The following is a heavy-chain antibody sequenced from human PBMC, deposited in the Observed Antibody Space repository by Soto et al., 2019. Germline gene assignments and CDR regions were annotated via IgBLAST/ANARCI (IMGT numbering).Heavy chain of an antibody. D-gene: IGHD3-22*01. V-gene: IGHV4-31*03. CDR3: ARRDRSGFSYWLDT. J-gene: IGHJ5*02. CDR1: GGSISDGYY. CDR2: ISDSGST. Sequence: SETLSLTCTVSGGSISDGYYWSWIRQHPGKGLEWIGSISDSGSTSYNPSLKSRLTISVDTSKNQFSLNLRSVTAADTAVYYCARRDRSGFSYWLDTWGQGALVTVSS.